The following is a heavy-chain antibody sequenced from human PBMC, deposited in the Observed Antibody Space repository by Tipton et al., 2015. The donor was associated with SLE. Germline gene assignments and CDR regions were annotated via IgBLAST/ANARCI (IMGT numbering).Heavy chain of an antibody. J-gene: IGHJ6*03. Sequence: SLRLSCAASGFTFSSYDMHWVRQATGKGLEWVSAIGTAGDPYYPGSVKGRFTISRENAKNSLDLQMNSLRAGDTAVYYCARGNWGWGYYYYYMDVWGKGTTVTVSS. CDR3: ARGNWGWGYYYYYMDV. D-gene: IGHD7-27*01. CDR2: IGTAGDP. CDR1: GFTFSSYD. V-gene: IGHV3-13*05.